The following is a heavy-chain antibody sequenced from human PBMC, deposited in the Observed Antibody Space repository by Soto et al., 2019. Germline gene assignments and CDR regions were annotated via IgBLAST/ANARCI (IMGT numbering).Heavy chain of an antibody. J-gene: IGHJ5*02. Sequence: PGGSLRLSCAASGFTFSSCAMGWVRQAPGKELEWVSDIIDSGASTYYADSVKGRFTISRDNAKNTLYLQMNSLSAEDTAVYYCARVPYCSSSGCYSWFDPWGKGTLVTVSS. CDR2: IIDSGAST. V-gene: IGHV3-23*01. CDR3: ARVPYCSSSGCYSWFDP. D-gene: IGHD2-2*01. CDR1: GFTFSSCA.